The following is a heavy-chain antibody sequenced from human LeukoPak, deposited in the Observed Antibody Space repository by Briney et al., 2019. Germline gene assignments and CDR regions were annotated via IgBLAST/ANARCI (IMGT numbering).Heavy chain of an antibody. CDR3: ARAPITVAGSALWY. CDR2: ISTYNGNT. J-gene: IGHJ4*02. CDR1: GYTFTSYG. Sequence: GSSVTLSCKASGYTFTSYGINWLRQAPGQGLEWMGWISTYNGNTNYAQKLQGRVTMTTDTSTSTAYMELRSLRSDDTAVYYCARAPITVAGSALWYWGQGTLVTVSS. V-gene: IGHV1-18*01. D-gene: IGHD6-19*01.